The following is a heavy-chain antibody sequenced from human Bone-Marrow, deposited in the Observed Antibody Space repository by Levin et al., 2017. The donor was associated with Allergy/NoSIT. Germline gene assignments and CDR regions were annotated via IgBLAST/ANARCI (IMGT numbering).Heavy chain of an antibody. CDR1: QFSISSYG. D-gene: IGHD4-17*01. J-gene: IGHJ4*02. CDR3: AKGPAYGAYGAY. CDR2: ISYDGNEK. V-gene: IGHV3-30*18. Sequence: GGSLRLSCADSQFSISSYGMHWARQAPGKGLEWVAVISYDGNEKYYADSVKGRFTISRDNSQNTVHLQMNSLTVEDTAVYYCAKGPAYGAYGAYWGQGTLVVVSS.